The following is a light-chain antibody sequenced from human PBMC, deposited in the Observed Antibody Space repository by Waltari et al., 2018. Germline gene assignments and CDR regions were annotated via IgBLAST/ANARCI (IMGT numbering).Light chain of an antibody. CDR3: QSYDSSNWV. Sequence: NFMLTQPHSVSESPGKTVTISCTRRRGSIASHYVQWYQQRPGSAPTTVIYEDNQRPSGVPDRFSGSIDSSSNSASLTISGLKTEDEADYYCQSYDSSNWVFGGGTKLTVL. CDR1: RGSIASHY. V-gene: IGLV6-57*03. J-gene: IGLJ3*02. CDR2: EDN.